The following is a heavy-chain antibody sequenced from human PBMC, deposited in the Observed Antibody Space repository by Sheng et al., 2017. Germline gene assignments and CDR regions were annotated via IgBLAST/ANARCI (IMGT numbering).Heavy chain of an antibody. CDR1: GGTFSSYA. J-gene: IGHJ6*03. CDR2: IIPIFGTA. D-gene: IGHD2-2*01. Sequence: QVQLVQSGAEVKKPGSSVKVSCKASGGTFSSYAISWVRQAPGQGLEWMGGIIPIFGTANYAQKFQGRVTITTDESTSTAYMELSSLRSEDTAVYYCARGTWGYCSSTSCHRYYYYYMDVWGKGTTVTVSS. CDR3: ARGTWGYCSSTSCHRYYYYYMDV. V-gene: IGHV1-69*05.